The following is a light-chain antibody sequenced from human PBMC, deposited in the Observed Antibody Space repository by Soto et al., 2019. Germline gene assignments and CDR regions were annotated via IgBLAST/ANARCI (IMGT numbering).Light chain of an antibody. CDR1: QAISNY. V-gene: IGKV1-33*01. J-gene: IGKJ3*01. CDR2: DAS. Sequence: DIQMTQSPSSLSASVGDRVTITCQASQAISNYLNWYQQKPGKAPKLLIYDASNLETGVPSRFSGSGSGTDFTFTISSLQPDDIATYYCQQYDNLPLFTFGPGTKVDIK. CDR3: QQYDNLPLFT.